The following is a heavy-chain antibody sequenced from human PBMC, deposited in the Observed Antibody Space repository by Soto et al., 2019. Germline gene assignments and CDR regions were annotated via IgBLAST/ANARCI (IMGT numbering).Heavy chain of an antibody. CDR3: VKGYCSSTSCSPTDGMDV. V-gene: IGHV3-64D*06. Sequence: GGSLRLSCSASGFTFSSYAMHWVRQAPGKRLEYVSAISSNGGSTYYADSVKGRFTISRDNSKNTLYLQMSSLRAEDTAVYYCVKGYCSSTSCSPTDGMDVWGQGTTVTVSS. D-gene: IGHD2-2*01. CDR2: ISSNGGST. J-gene: IGHJ6*02. CDR1: GFTFSSYA.